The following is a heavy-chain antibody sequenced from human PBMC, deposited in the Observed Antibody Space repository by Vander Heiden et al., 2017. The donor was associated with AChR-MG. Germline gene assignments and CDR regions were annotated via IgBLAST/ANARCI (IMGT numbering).Heavy chain of an antibody. J-gene: IGHJ6*02. CDR1: GFTLSNVT. Sequence: EVQLVESGGSLVKPGGSLRLSCAASGFTLSNVTMTWVRQAPGKGLEWVSSISSKSAYLLYGDSVKGRFTISRDNAKKSLYLQMNSLRVEDTAVYFCASRVAAGGGMDVWGQVTTVTVSS. D-gene: IGHD6-13*01. V-gene: IGHV3-21*02. CDR3: ASRVAAGGGMDV. CDR2: ISSKSAYL.